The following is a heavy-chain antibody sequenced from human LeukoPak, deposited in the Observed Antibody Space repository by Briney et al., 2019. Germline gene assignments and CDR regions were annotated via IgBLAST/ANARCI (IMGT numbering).Heavy chain of an antibody. CDR3: ARDLSIVNFGY. D-gene: IGHD2-21*01. V-gene: IGHV3-21*01. Sequence: GGSLRLSCAASGFSFRDYWMNWVRQAPGKGLEWVSSISSSSSYIYYADPVKGRFTISRDNAKNSLYLQMNSLRAEDTAVYYCARDLSIVNFGYWGQGTLVTVSS. CDR2: ISSSSSYI. J-gene: IGHJ4*02. CDR1: GFSFRDYW.